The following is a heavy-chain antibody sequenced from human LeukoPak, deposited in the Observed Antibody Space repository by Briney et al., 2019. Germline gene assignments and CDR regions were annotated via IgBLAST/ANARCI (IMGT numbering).Heavy chain of an antibody. D-gene: IGHD5-24*01. CDR1: GGSISSYY. V-gene: IGHV4-59*01. Sequence: PSETLSLTCTVSGGSISSYYWSWIRQPPGKGLEWIGYIYYSGSTKYNPSLKSRVTISVDTSKNQFSLKVSPVTAADTAVYYCARVCADGHSDYWGQGTLVTVSS. CDR3: ARVCADGHSDY. CDR2: IYYSGST. J-gene: IGHJ4*02.